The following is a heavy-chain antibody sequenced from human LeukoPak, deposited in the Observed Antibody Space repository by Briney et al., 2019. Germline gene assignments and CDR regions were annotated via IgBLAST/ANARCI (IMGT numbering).Heavy chain of an antibody. CDR3: ARDLTVTSTCWFDL. D-gene: IGHD4-11*01. J-gene: IGHJ5*02. Sequence: GGALRLSCAVSGFTFSSYTMNWVRQAPGKGLEWVSSITGSSTYIYYADSVKGRFTISRDNAKNSLYLQMNNLGAEDTAVYYCARDLTVTSTCWFDLWGQGTLVTVSS. V-gene: IGHV3-21*01. CDR2: ITGSSTYI. CDR1: GFTFSSYT.